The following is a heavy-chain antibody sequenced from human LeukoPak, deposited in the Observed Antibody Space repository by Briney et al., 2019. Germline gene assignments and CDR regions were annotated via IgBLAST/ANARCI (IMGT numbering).Heavy chain of an antibody. Sequence: SETLSLTCTVSGGSLSSYYWSWIRQPPGKGLEWIGYIYYSGSTNYNPSLKSRVTISVDTSKNQFSLKLSSVTAADTVVYYCARVSLVRVAPDYYFDYWGQGTLVTVSS. J-gene: IGHJ4*02. V-gene: IGHV4-59*12. CDR1: GGSLSSYY. CDR3: ARVSLVRVAPDYYFDY. D-gene: IGHD3-10*01. CDR2: IYYSGST.